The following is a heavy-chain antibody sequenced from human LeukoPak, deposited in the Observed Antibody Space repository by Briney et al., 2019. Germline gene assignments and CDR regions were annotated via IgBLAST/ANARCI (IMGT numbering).Heavy chain of an antibody. CDR1: GFTFDDYA. CDR2: ISWNSGSI. V-gene: IGHV3-9*01. Sequence: GRSLRLSCAASGFTFDDYAMHWVRQAPGKGLEWVSGISWNSGSIGYADSVKGRFTISRDNAKNSLYLQMNSLRAEDTALYYCAKDRQGRRRPGAAGTNFQHWGQGTLVTVSS. J-gene: IGHJ1*01. CDR3: AKDRQGRRRPGAAGTNFQH. D-gene: IGHD6-13*01.